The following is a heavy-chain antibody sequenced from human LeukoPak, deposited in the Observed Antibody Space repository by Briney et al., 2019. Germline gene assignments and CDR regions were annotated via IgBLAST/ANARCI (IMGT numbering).Heavy chain of an antibody. CDR2: INHSGST. Sequence: GSLRLSCAASGFTFSSYAMSWVRKAPGKGLEWIGEINHSGSTNYNPPLKSRVTISVDTSKNQFSLKLSSVTAADTAVYYCARRGGSGKRFAHYYHYYYMDVWGKGTTVTISS. D-gene: IGHD3-10*01. J-gene: IGHJ6*03. CDR3: ARRGGSGKRFAHYYHYYYMDV. CDR1: GFTFSSYA. V-gene: IGHV4-34*01.